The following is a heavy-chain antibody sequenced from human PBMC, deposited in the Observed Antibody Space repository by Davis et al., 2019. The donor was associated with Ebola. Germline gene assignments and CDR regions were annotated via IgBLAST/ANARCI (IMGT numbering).Heavy chain of an antibody. CDR3: ASLRRTITGMDDAFDI. V-gene: IGHV5-51*01. Sequence: GASLKISCTGSGYSFTSYWIGWVRQLPGTGLEWMRIVYTGDSDTRYSRSFRGQVTISADKSITTAYLQWRILEAPDTAMYYCASLRRTITGMDDAFDICGQGTKVTVSS. J-gene: IGHJ3*02. D-gene: IGHD1-20*01. CDR2: VYTGDSDT. CDR1: GYSFTSYW.